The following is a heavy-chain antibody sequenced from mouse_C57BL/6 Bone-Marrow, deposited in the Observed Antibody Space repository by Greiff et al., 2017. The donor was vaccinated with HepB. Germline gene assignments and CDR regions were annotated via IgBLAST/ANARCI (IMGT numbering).Heavy chain of an antibody. Sequence: VQLQQSGAELVRPGASVTLSCKASGYTFTDYEMHWVKQTPVHGLEWIGAIDPETGGTAYNQKFKGKAILTADKSSSTAYMELRSLTSEDSAVYYCTRHYGTGSWFAYWGQGTLVTVSA. D-gene: IGHD1-1*01. V-gene: IGHV1-15*01. CDR2: IDPETGGT. J-gene: IGHJ3*01. CDR3: TRHYGTGSWFAY. CDR1: GYTFTDYE.